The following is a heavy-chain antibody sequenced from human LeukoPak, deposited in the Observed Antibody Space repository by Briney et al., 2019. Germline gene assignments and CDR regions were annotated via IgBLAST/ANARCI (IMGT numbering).Heavy chain of an antibody. Sequence: PGGSLRLSCAASGFTFSNAWMSWVRQAPGKGLEWVGRIKSKTDGGTTDYAAPVKGRFTISRDDSKNTLYLQMNSLKTEDTAVYYCTTDRADYGDLFDYWGQGTLVTVSS. V-gene: IGHV3-15*01. CDR2: IKSKTDGGTT. J-gene: IGHJ4*02. D-gene: IGHD4-17*01. CDR1: GFTFSNAW. CDR3: TTDRADYGDLFDY.